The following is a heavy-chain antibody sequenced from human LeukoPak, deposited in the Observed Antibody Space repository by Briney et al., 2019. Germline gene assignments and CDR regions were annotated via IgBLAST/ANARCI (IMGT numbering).Heavy chain of an antibody. Sequence: ASVKLSCTASGYTFTSNYFPWVPQPHGQGHDWMGIINPSGGDTSYVQKFQGRLTMTRDTSTNTVYMELTSLRSDDTAVYYCAREVMDNLRFDYWGQGTLVTVSS. CDR1: GYTFTSNY. D-gene: IGHD1-14*01. CDR2: INPSGGDT. J-gene: IGHJ4*02. CDR3: AREVMDNLRFDY. V-gene: IGHV1-46*01.